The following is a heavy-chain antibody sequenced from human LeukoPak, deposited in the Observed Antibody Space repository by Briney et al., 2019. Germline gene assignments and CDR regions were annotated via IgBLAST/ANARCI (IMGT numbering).Heavy chain of an antibody. CDR3: ARSTHFDY. J-gene: IGHJ4*02. CDR1: GFTFSSYS. Sequence: GGSLRLSCAASGFTFSSYSMNWVRLAPGEGLEWVSYISSSSSTMYYAGSVKGRFTISRDNAKNSLYLQMNSLRDEDTAVYYCARSTHFDYWGQGTLVTVSS. CDR2: ISSSSSTM. V-gene: IGHV3-48*02.